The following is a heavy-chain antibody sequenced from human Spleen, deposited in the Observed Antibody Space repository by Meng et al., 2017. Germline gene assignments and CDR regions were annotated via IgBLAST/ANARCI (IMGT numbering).Heavy chain of an antibody. V-gene: IGHV3-23*01. Sequence: GESLKISCTTSGFTFSTYAMSWVRQPPGKGLEWVSSISGGGGTFYADSVKGRFTISRDNRKNTLYLQMNSLRVDDTAVYYCAKRGTSPSYYFDYWGQGSLVTVSS. CDR2: ISGGGGT. D-gene: IGHD3-10*01. CDR3: AKRGTSPSYYFDY. CDR1: GFTFSTYA. J-gene: IGHJ4*02.